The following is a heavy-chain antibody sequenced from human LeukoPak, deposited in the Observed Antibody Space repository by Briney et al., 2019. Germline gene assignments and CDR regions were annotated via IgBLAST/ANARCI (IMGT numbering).Heavy chain of an antibody. J-gene: IGHJ1*01. CDR3: AKDSDYYHSSGYYYAYFQH. CDR2: ISGSSDNK. CDR1: GFTFSDYY. V-gene: IGHV3-11*06. D-gene: IGHD3-22*01. Sequence: GGSLRLSCAASGFTFSDYYMSWIRQAPGKGLEWVSFISGSSDNKRYADSVKGRFTISRDNAKNSLYLQMNSLRDEDTAVYYCAKDSDYYHSSGYYYAYFQHWGQGTLVTVSS.